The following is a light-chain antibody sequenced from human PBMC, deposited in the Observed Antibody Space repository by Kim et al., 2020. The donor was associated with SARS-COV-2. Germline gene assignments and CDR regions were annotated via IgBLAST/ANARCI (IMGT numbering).Light chain of an antibody. J-gene: IGLJ1*01. CDR1: ILRRYH. CDR3: NSRDGSGDHYV. CDR2: GKA. V-gene: IGLV3-19*01. Sequence: ASGKTVSNTGQGGILRRYHASWYQQKPGQATVIVSYGKASRASGIPDRFSGSSAGDTTSLTITGAQAEDEADYYCNSRDGSGDHYVFGPGTKVTVL.